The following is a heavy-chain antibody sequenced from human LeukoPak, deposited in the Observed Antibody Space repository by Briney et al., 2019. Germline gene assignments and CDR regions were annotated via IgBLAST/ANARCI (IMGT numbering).Heavy chain of an antibody. CDR2: IYPGDSDT. V-gene: IGHV5-51*01. D-gene: IGHD3-9*01. CDR3: ARRNPLTQDAFDI. J-gene: IGHJ3*02. Sequence: GESLKISCKGSGYSFTSYWIGWVRQMPGKGLEWMGNIYPGDSDTRYSPSFQGQVTISADKSISTAYLQWSSLKASDTAMYYCARRNPLTQDAFDIWGQGTKVTVSS. CDR1: GYSFTSYW.